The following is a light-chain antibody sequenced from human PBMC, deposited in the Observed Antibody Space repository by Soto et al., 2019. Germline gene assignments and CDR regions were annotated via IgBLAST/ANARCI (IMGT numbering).Light chain of an antibody. J-gene: IGKJ4*01. CDR2: DAT. Sequence: EVVMTQSPATLSVSPGERATLSSKASQSVRNNLVWYLQKPGQAPRPIIYDATTRATGIPVRFSGSGSGTEFTLTISSLQSEDVGVYYCQQYDNWPPKTFGGGTKVEVK. CDR1: QSVRNN. V-gene: IGKV3-15*01. CDR3: QQYDNWPPKT.